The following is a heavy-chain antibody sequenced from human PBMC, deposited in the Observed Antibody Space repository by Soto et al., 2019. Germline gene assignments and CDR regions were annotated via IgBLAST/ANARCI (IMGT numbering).Heavy chain of an antibody. CDR3: ARHKESGCYYHYYYDMDV. Sequence: PGESLKISCKGSGYSFTTYWIAWVRQMPGKGLEWMGIIYPGDSDTRYSPSFQGQVTISADKSISTAYLQWSSLKASDTAMYFCARHKESGCYYHYYYDMDVWGQGTTVTVSS. D-gene: IGHD1-26*01. CDR2: IYPGDSDT. J-gene: IGHJ6*02. V-gene: IGHV5-51*01. CDR1: GYSFTTYW.